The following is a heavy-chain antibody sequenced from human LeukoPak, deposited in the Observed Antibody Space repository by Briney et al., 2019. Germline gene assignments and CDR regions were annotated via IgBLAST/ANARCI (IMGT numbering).Heavy chain of an antibody. CDR1: GYTFTSYD. Sequence: ASVKVSCKASGYTFTSYDFNWVRQATGQRPEWMRWMSPNSGDTGYAQKFQDRVTMTRDTSISTAYMELSSLRSDDTAVYYCARGPPNWGYDYWGPGTLVTVSS. CDR2: MSPNSGDT. CDR3: ARGPPNWGYDY. D-gene: IGHD7-27*01. V-gene: IGHV1-8*01. J-gene: IGHJ4*02.